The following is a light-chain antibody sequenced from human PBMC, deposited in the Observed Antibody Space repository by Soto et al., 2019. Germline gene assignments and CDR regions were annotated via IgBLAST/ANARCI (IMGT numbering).Light chain of an antibody. J-gene: IGLJ1*01. CDR1: SSNIGSNT. Sequence: QSVLTQPPSASGTPGQRVTISCSGSSSNIGSNTASWYQQLPGTAPKLLIYSNNQRPSGVPDRFSGSKSGTSVSLAISGLQSEDEADYYCCSYAGGYTFVFGNGTKVTVL. CDR3: CSYAGGYTFV. CDR2: SNN. V-gene: IGLV1-44*01.